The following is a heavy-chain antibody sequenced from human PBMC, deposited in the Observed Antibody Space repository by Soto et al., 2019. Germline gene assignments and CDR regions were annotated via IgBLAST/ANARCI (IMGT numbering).Heavy chain of an antibody. D-gene: IGHD4-4*01. V-gene: IGHV6-1*01. CDR2: TYHRSKWYN. Sequence: SQTLSLTCAISGDSVSSNRAAWNWIRQSPSRGLEWLGRTYHRSKWYNDYALFVKSRISINPDTSKNQFSLHLNSVTPDDTAVYYCARDPPDFHSAFDFWGQGTPVTVSS. CDR1: GDSVSSNRAA. CDR3: ARDPPDFHSAFDF. J-gene: IGHJ4*02.